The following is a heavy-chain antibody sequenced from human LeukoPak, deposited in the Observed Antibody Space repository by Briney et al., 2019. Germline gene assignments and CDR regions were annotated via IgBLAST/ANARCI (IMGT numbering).Heavy chain of an antibody. CDR2: IYPGDSDT. Sequence: GESLKIYCKGSGYSFTSYWIGWVRQMPGKGLEWMGIIYPGDSDTRYSPSFQGQVTISADKSISTAYLQWSSLKASDTAMYYCARPNCGGDCYSSWYFDLWGRGTLVTVSS. D-gene: IGHD2-21*02. CDR3: ARPNCGGDCYSSWYFDL. V-gene: IGHV5-51*01. J-gene: IGHJ2*01. CDR1: GYSFTSYW.